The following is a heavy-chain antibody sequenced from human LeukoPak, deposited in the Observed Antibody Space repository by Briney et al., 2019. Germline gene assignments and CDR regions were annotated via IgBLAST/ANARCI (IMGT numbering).Heavy chain of an antibody. Sequence: GGSLRLSCAASGFTFNNYWIHWVRQVPGKGLVWVSRINNDGSSASYVDSVKGRFTISRDNAKNTLFLQMNSLRAEDTAVYYCARRGTGHGMDVWGQGATVIVSS. CDR2: INNDGSSA. CDR3: ARRGTGHGMDV. D-gene: IGHD1-1*01. J-gene: IGHJ6*02. CDR1: GFTFNNYW. V-gene: IGHV3-74*01.